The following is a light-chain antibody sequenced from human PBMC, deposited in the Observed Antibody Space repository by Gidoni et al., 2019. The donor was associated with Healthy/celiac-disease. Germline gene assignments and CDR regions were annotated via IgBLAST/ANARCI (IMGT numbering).Light chain of an antibody. V-gene: IGKV4-1*01. CDR3: QQYYRTPT. J-gene: IGKJ4*01. CDR2: WAS. Sequence: DIVVTQSQDSLTVSLGGRATIYCKSRQSVLYASNNKNFLAWYQHKPRHPPRLLLYWASTRASVVPDRFIGSGSGTNFTLTISSLQAEDVALYYCQQYYRTPTFGGGTRVEI. CDR1: QSVLYASNNKNF.